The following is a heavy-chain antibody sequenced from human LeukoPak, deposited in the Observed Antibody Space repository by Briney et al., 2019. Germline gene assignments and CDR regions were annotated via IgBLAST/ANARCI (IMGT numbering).Heavy chain of an antibody. CDR1: GYSISSGYY. Sequence: SETLSLTCAVSGYSISSGYYWGWIRQPPGKGLEWIGSIYHSGSTYYNPSLKSRVTISVDTSKNQFSPKLSSVTAADTAEYYCARQTPVYCTNGVCYYWYFDLWGRGTLVTVSS. J-gene: IGHJ2*01. CDR3: ARQTPVYCTNGVCYYWYFDL. V-gene: IGHV4-38-2*01. D-gene: IGHD2-8*01. CDR2: IYHSGST.